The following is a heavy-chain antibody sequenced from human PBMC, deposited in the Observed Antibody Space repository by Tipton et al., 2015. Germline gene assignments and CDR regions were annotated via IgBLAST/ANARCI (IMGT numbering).Heavy chain of an antibody. CDR1: GDSMTNGAFY. CDR2: IQHSGRT. J-gene: IGHJ4*02. V-gene: IGHV4-31*03. Sequence: TLSLTCSVSGDSMTNGAFYWIWIRQLPGKGLEWIGYIQHSGRTYYNPSLKSRLTMSVDTSDHQVSLTLSSVTSADTAVYYCARGRGSPIFGVVIGWYFDYWGQGSLVTVSS. D-gene: IGHD3-3*01. CDR3: ARGRGSPIFGVVIGWYFDY.